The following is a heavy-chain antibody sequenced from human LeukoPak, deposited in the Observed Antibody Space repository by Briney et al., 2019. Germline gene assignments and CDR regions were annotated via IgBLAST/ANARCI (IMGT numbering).Heavy chain of an antibody. CDR2: IYYSGST. V-gene: IGHV4-39*02. J-gene: IGHJ6*03. CDR3: ARDGIVVVPASSHYYYYYYMDV. CDR1: GGSISSSSYY. Sequence: SETLSLTCTVSGGSISSSSYYWGWIRQPPGKGLEWIGSIYYSGSTYYNPSLKSRVTISVDTSKNQFSLKLSSVTAADTAVYYCARDGIVVVPASSHYYYYYYMDVWGKGTTVTVSS. D-gene: IGHD2-2*01.